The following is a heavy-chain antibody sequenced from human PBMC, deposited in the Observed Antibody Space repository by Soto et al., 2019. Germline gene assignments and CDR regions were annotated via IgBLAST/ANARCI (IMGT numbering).Heavy chain of an antibody. V-gene: IGHV3-21*01. D-gene: IGHD2-15*01. CDR3: ARLGGYCSGGSCPSGMDV. J-gene: IGHJ6*02. CDR2: ISSSSSYI. Sequence: GGSLRLSCAASGFTFSSYSMNWVRQAPGKGLEWVSSISSSSSYIYYADSVKGRFTISRDNAKNSLYLQMNSLRAEDTAVYYCARLGGYCSGGSCPSGMDVWGQGTTVTVYS. CDR1: GFTFSSYS.